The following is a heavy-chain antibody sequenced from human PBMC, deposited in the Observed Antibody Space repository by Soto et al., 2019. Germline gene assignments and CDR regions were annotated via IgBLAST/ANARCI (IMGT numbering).Heavy chain of an antibody. Sequence: PSETLSLTCTVSGGSISSYYWSWIRQPPGKGLEWIGYIFYSGSTNYNPSLKSRVTISIDASKNEFSLKLTSVTAADTAVYFCATMWGPYNWGMQAFDSWGQGAMVTVSS. D-gene: IGHD1-1*01. J-gene: IGHJ3*01. CDR1: GGSISSYY. V-gene: IGHV4-59*01. CDR3: ATMWGPYNWGMQAFDS. CDR2: IFYSGST.